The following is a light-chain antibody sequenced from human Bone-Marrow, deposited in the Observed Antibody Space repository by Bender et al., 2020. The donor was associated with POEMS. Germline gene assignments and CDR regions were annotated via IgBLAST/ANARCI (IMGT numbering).Light chain of an antibody. CDR1: RSDVGGYDY. CDR3: SSYTSSSTPV. CDR2: DVS. J-gene: IGLJ2*01. V-gene: IGLV2-14*01. Sequence: QSALTQPASVSGSPGQSITISCTGTRSDVGGYDYVSWYQQHPGKAPKVMIHDVSNRPSGVSNRFSGSKSGNTASLTISGLQAEDEAVYYCSSYTSSSTPVFGGGTKLTVL.